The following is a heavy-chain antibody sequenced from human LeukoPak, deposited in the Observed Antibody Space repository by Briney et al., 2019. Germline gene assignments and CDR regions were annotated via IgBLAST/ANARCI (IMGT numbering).Heavy chain of an antibody. Sequence: GASVKVSCKASGYTFTSYGISWVRQAPGQGLEWMGWMNPNSGNTGYAQKFQGRVTITRNNSISTAYMELSSLRSEDTAVYYCARAYSSGWFDFDYWGQGTLVTVSS. CDR2: MNPNSGNT. CDR1: GYTFTSYG. V-gene: IGHV1-8*03. D-gene: IGHD6-19*01. J-gene: IGHJ4*02. CDR3: ARAYSSGWFDFDY.